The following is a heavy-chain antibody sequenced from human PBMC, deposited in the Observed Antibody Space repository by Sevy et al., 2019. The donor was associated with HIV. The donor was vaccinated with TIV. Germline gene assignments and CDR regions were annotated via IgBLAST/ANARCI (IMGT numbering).Heavy chain of an antibody. Sequence: GSLRLSCAASGFTFRNYAMSWVRQAPGKGLEWVSAISGSGHATYYADSVKGRFTISRDNSRNTLYLQMNSLRAEDTAVYSCAKSDAFCSGTSCYFDYWGQRTLVTVSS. V-gene: IGHV3-23*01. J-gene: IGHJ4*02. D-gene: IGHD2-2*01. CDR3: AKSDAFCSGTSCYFDY. CDR2: ISGSGHAT. CDR1: GFTFRNYA.